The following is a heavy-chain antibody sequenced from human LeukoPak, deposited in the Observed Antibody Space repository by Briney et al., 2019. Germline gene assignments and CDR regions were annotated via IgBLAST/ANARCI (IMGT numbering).Heavy chain of an antibody. J-gene: IGHJ4*02. CDR2: IYYGGQP. CDR1: GGSISCDY. V-gene: IGHV4-59*13. Sequence: SETLSLTCSVPGGSISCDYWSWIRQPPGKGLGWIGYIYYGGQPQYKPSLKSRVTISVDTSKNQFSLKLSSVTAAETAVYYCARGGGYCSRGTCYEIFFEDWGQGTLVTVSS. CDR3: ARGGGYCSRGTCYEIFFED. D-gene: IGHD2-15*01.